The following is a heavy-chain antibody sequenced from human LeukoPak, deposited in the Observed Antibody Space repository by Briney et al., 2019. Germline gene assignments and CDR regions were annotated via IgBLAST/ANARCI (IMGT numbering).Heavy chain of an antibody. J-gene: IGHJ4*02. Sequence: PGGSLRLSCAASGFTFSSYEMNWVRQAQGKGLEWVSYTSSSGSSIYYADSVKGRFTISRDNAKNSLYLQMNSLRAEDTAVYYCATYASSWYLDYWGQGTLVTVSS. CDR2: TSSSGSSI. CDR1: GFTFSSYE. V-gene: IGHV3-48*03. CDR3: ATYASSWYLDY. D-gene: IGHD6-13*01.